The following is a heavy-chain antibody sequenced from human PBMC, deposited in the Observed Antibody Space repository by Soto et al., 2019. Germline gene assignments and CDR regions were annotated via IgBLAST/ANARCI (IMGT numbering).Heavy chain of an antibody. D-gene: IGHD7-27*01. Sequence: PSETLSLTCAVYGGSVSSGSYYWSWIRQPPGKGLEWIGDICHSGSTNYNPSLKSRVTISVDTSKNQFSLKLSSVTAADTAVYYCARPRLGRRSDAFDIWGQGTMVTVSS. CDR2: ICHSGST. CDR3: ARPRLGRRSDAFDI. V-gene: IGHV4-61*01. J-gene: IGHJ3*02. CDR1: GGSVSSGSYY.